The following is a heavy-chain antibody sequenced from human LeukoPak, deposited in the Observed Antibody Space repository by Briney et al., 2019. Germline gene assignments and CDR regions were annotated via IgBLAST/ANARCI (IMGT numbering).Heavy chain of an antibody. V-gene: IGHV4-59*01. CDR2: IYYSGST. D-gene: IGHD6-13*01. J-gene: IGHJ4*02. CDR3: ARDGDSSSWAFDY. CDR1: GGSISSYY. Sequence: PSETLSLTCTVSGGSISSYYWSWIRQPPGKGLEWIGYIYYSGSTNYNPSLKSRVTISVDTSKNQFSLKLSSVTAADTAVYYCARDGDSSSWAFDYWGRGTLATVSS.